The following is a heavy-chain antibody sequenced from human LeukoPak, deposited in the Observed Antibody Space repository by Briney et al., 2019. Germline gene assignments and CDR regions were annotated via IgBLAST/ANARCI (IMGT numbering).Heavy chain of an antibody. D-gene: IGHD2-21*01. CDR2: INHSGST. Sequence: SETLSLTCAVYGGSFSGYYWSWIRQPPGKGLEWIGEINHSGSTNYNPSLKSRVTISVDTSKNQFSLKLSSVTAADTAVYHCARGKRTAYAFDIWGQGTMVTVSS. J-gene: IGHJ3*02. V-gene: IGHV4-34*01. CDR1: GGSFSGYY. CDR3: ARGKRTAYAFDI.